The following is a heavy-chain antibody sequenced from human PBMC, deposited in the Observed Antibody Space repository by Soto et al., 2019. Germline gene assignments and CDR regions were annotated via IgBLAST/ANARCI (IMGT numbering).Heavy chain of an antibody. CDR2: INPSSGRA. J-gene: IGHJ6*02. CDR1: GYSFTSYL. D-gene: IGHD5-12*01. CDR3: ARDRGTGYNYSGMDV. V-gene: IGHV1-46*04. Sequence: GASVKVSCKACGYSFTSYLMHWVRQAPRQGLECMGIINPSSGRATYAQMLQGRVTMTGDTSTSTVYMELSSLRSEDTAVYYCARDRGTGYNYSGMDVWGQGTTVTVSS.